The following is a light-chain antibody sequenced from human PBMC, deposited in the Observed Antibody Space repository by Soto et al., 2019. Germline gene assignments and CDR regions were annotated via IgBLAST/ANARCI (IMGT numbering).Light chain of an antibody. J-gene: IGLJ1*01. Sequence: QSALTQPPSVSGSPGQSVTISCTGTSSDVGDYNYVSWYQQHPGKAPKLMIYDVSKRPSGVPDRFSGSKSGNTASLTISGLQAEDEADYYCSSYAGSTSFVFGTGTKVTVL. CDR3: SSYAGSTSFV. CDR1: SSDVGDYNY. CDR2: DVS. V-gene: IGLV2-11*01.